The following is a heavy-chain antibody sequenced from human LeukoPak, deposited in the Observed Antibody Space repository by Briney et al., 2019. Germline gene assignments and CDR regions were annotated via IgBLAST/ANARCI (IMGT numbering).Heavy chain of an antibody. D-gene: IGHD3-10*01. CDR2: ISYDGSNK. CDR3: PRDRRGYDY. V-gene: IGHV3-30-3*01. CDR1: GFTFSSYA. Sequence: GRSLRLSCAASGFTFSSYAMHWVRQAPVKGLEWVAVISYDGSNKYYADSVKGRFTISRDNSKNTLYLQMNSLRAEDTAVYYCPRDRRGYDYWGQGTLVTVSS. J-gene: IGHJ4*02.